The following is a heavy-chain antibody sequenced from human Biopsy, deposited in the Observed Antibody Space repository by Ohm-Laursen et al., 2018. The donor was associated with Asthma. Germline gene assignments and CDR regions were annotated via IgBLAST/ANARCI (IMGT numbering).Heavy chain of an antibody. CDR1: SGSGGYMRSGNYY. Sequence: SDTLSLTCSLSSGSGGYMRSGNYYWGWIRQPPGKGLEWFGSIYYSGTTYYNPSLGIRVTVSADTTKNQFSLKLTSVTAADTAVYYCVRGSSSWHHGPFHYYYGLDVWGQGTTATVSS. CDR2: IYYSGTT. J-gene: IGHJ6*02. CDR3: VRGSSSWHHGPFHYYYGLDV. D-gene: IGHD6-13*01. V-gene: IGHV4-39*01.